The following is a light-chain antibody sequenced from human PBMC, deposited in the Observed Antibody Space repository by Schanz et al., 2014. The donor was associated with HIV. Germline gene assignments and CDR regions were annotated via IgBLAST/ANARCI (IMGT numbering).Light chain of an antibody. CDR2: SSN. J-gene: IGLJ3*02. V-gene: IGLV1-44*01. Sequence: QSVLTQPPSASGTPGQRVTISCSGSSSNIGSKTVNWYQQLPGTAPKLLIYSSNQRPSGVPDRFSGSQSGTSASLAISGLQSEDEADFYCATWDDSLNGWVFGGGTKLTVL. CDR3: ATWDDSLNGWV. CDR1: SSNIGSKT.